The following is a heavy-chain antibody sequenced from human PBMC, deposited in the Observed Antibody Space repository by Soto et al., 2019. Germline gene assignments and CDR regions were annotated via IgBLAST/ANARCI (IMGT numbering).Heavy chain of an antibody. J-gene: IGHJ4*02. D-gene: IGHD2-2*02. CDR3: ARDPFGGVIPAGINYFDD. CDR2: IYSGGDT. Sequence: EVQLVESGGGLVQPGGSLRLSCAVSGFIVSSNYMSWVRQAPGKGLEWVSLIYSGGDTYYADSVKDRFTIPRDNSKNMVFLQMNSLRAEDTAVYYCARDPFGGVIPAGINYFDDWGQGTLVTVSS. V-gene: IGHV3-66*01. CDR1: GFIVSSNY.